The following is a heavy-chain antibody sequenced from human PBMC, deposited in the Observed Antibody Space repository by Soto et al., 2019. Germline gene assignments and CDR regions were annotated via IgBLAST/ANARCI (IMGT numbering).Heavy chain of an antibody. Sequence: QVQLVESGGGVVQPGRSLRLSCAGSGFTVRTYGMHWVRQAPGKGLEWVAVISRDGGTKYYADSVKGRFTISRDNSRNTLFLKMNSLRGDDMAVYYCTGEVASGYWGQGTLVTVSS. V-gene: IGHV3-30*03. J-gene: IGHJ4*02. CDR2: ISRDGGTK. CDR3: TGEVASGY. D-gene: IGHD2-8*02. CDR1: GFTVRTYG.